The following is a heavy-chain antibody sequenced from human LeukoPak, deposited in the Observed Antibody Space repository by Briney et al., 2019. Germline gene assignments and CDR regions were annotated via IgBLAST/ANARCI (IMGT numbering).Heavy chain of an antibody. J-gene: IGHJ6*02. CDR3: ARDGGSSWYGGYYGMDV. CDR2: MNPNSGNT. V-gene: IGHV1-8*01. Sequence: ASVKVSCKASGYTFTSYDINWVRQATGQGLEWMRWMNPNSGNTGYAQKFQGRVTMTRNTSISTAYMELSSLRSEDTAVYYCARDGGSSWYGGYYGMDVWGQGTTVTVSS. D-gene: IGHD6-13*01. CDR1: GYTFTSYD.